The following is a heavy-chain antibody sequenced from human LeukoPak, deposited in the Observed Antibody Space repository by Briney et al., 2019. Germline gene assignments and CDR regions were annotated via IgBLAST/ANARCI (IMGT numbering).Heavy chain of an antibody. V-gene: IGHV3-23*01. D-gene: IGHD3-3*01. CDR3: AKKSLWSGPFDY. J-gene: IGHJ4*02. CDR2: ITGSGGNP. CDR1: GFIFSNYA. Sequence: GGSLRLSCKASGFIFSNYAMSWVRQAPGKGLQWVSIITGSGGNPYYTDSVKGRFTLSRDNSKNTLFLQMNSLRAEDTAVYFCAKKSLWSGPFDYWGQGSLVTVFS.